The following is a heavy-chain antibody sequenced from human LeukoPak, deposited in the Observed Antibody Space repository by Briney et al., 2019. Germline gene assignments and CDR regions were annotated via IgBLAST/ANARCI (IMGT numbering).Heavy chain of an antibody. V-gene: IGHV3-74*01. CDR2: INSDGSST. CDR3: ARRGSGYDAAPTGMDV. Sequence: GGSLRLSCAASGFTFSSYWMHWVRQAPGKGLVWVSRINSDGSSTSYADSVKGRFTISRDNAKNTLYLQMNSLRAEDPAVYYCARRGSGYDAAPTGMDVWGQGTTVTVSS. D-gene: IGHD5-12*01. CDR1: GFTFSSYW. J-gene: IGHJ6*02.